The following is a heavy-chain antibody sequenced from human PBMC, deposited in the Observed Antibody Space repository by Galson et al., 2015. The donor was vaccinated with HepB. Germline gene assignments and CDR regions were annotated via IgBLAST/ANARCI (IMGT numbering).Heavy chain of an antibody. CDR1: GFTFSSYS. J-gene: IGHJ4*02. CDR2: ISSSSTI. CDR3: ARDLLRYYFFDY. Sequence: SLRLSCAASGFTFSSYSMNWVRQAPGKGLEWVSYISSSSTIYYADSVKGRFTISRDNAKNSLYLQMNSLRDEDTAVYYCARDLLRYYFFDYWGQGTLVTVSS. D-gene: IGHD3-10*01. V-gene: IGHV3-48*02.